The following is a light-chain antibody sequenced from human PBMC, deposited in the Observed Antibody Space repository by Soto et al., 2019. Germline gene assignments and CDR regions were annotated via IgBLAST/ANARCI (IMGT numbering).Light chain of an antibody. CDR1: KSDIGVYDF. V-gene: IGLV2-8*01. CDR2: EVV. Sequence: QSALTQPPSASGSPGQSVTISCTGTKSDIGVYDFVSWYQHHPGKAPRLIIYEVVQRPSGVPDRFAGSKSGNTAPLTVSGLQAADAADYFCKSYAGRNTYVFGSGTKLTVL. J-gene: IGLJ1*01. CDR3: KSYAGRNTYV.